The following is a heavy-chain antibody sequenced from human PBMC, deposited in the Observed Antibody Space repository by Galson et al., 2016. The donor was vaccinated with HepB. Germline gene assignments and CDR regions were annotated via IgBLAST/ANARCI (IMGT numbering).Heavy chain of an antibody. D-gene: IGHD3-3*01. CDR2: ISTSGST. CDR3: ARVGSGGFWSGFDS. CDR1: GDSLNAYY. J-gene: IGHJ4*02. V-gene: IGHV4-4*09. Sequence: TLSLTCSVSGDSLNAYYWAWIRQSPTKGLEWIADISTSGSTNYNLSHKSRVTISVDTSQSQLSLTMTSVTAADTALYYCARVGSGGFWSGFDSWGQGTFVTVSS.